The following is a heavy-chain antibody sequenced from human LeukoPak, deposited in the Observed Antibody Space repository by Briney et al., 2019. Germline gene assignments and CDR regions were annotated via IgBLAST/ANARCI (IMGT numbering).Heavy chain of an antibody. D-gene: IGHD6-13*01. CDR3: AKDDQQQLVLYFQH. J-gene: IGHJ1*01. CDR1: GFTFSSYA. CDR2: ISGSGGST. V-gene: IGHV3-23*01. Sequence: GGSLRLSCAASGFTFSSYAMSWVRQAPGKGREWVSAISGSGGSTYYADSVKGRFTISRDNSKNTLYLQMNSLRAEDTAVYYCAKDDQQQLVLYFQHWGQGTLVTVSS.